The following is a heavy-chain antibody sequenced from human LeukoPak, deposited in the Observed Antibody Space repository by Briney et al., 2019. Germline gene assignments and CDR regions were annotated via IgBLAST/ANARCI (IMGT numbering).Heavy chain of an antibody. CDR3: CRPMTSLPVRGDFDL. J-gene: IGHJ3*01. CDR1: GYTFTSYA. CDR2: FTAATT. D-gene: IGHD3-22*01. V-gene: IGHV1-18*04. Sequence: ASVKVSCKASGYTFTSYAINWVRQAPGQGLEWMGRFTAATTSYAKHLQDRVTMTTDTSTNTAYLELRSLRSDDTAVYYCCRPMTSLPVRGDFDLWGQGTMVTVAS.